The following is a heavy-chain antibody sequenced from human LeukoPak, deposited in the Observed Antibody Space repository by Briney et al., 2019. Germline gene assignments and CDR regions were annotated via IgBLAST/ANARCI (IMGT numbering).Heavy chain of an antibody. J-gene: IGHJ4*02. Sequence: SVKVSCEASGFTFTSSAVQWVRQARGQRLEWIGWIVVGSGNTNYAQKFQERVTITRDMSTSTAYMELSSLRSEDTAVYYCAAGPINWNYRETDYWGQGTLVTVSS. CDR2: IVVGSGNT. CDR1: GFTFTSSA. V-gene: IGHV1-58*01. D-gene: IGHD1-7*01. CDR3: AAGPINWNYRETDY.